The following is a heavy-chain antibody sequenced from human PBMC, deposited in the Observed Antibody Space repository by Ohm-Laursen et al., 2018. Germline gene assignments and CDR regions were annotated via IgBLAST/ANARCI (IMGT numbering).Heavy chain of an antibody. CDR3: ANSWSPRTTVTTSGAFDI. V-gene: IGHV3-11*01. CDR1: GFTFSDYY. J-gene: IGHJ3*02. CDR2: ISSSGSTI. Sequence: SLRLSCTASGFTFSDYYMSWIRQAPGKGLEWASYISSSGSTIYYADSVKGRFTISRDNAKNSLYLQMNSLRAEDTALYYCANSWSPRTTVTTSGAFDIWGQGTMVTVSS. D-gene: IGHD4-11*01.